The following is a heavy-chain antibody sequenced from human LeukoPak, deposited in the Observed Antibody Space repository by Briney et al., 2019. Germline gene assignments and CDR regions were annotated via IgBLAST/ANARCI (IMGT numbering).Heavy chain of an antibody. CDR1: GYTFTSYG. Sequence: ASVKVSCKASGYTFTSYGISWVRQAPGQGLEWMGWISADNGNRNYAQNFQGRVTMTTDTSTSTAYMDLRSLRSDDTAVYYCARDAGPASGDAFDIWGQGTMVNVSS. J-gene: IGHJ3*02. D-gene: IGHD6-13*01. V-gene: IGHV1-18*01. CDR3: ARDAGPASGDAFDI. CDR2: ISADNGNR.